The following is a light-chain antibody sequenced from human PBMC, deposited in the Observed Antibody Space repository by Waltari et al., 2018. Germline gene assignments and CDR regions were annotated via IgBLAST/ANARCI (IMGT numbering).Light chain of an antibody. CDR1: SPNIGTNY. CDR2: RND. V-gene: IGLV1-47*01. J-gene: IGLJ3*02. Sequence: QSVLTQPPSVSGTPGQGVTISCSGSSPNIGTNYVYWYQQLPRTAPHLLIFRNDQRPSGVPDRFSASKSGTSASLAISGLRSEDEADYYCAAWDDGLSGPVFGGGTKLTVL. CDR3: AAWDDGLSGPV.